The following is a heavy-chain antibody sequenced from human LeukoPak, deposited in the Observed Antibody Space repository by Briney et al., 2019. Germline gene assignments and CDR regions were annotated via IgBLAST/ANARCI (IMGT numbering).Heavy chain of an antibody. Sequence: SQTLSLTCAISGDGVSSNSAAWNWIRQSPSRGLEWLGRTYYRSKWYNDYAVSVKSRITINPDTSKNQFSLQLNSVTPEDTAVYYCARGDSSGYYFSPDAFDIWGQGTMVTVSS. CDR2: TYYRSKWYN. CDR3: ARGDSSGYYFSPDAFDI. CDR1: GDGVSSNSAA. J-gene: IGHJ3*02. V-gene: IGHV6-1*01. D-gene: IGHD3-22*01.